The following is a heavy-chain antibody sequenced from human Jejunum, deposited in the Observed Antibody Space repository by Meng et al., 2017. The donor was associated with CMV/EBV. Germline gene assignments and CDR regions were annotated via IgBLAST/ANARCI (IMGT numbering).Heavy chain of an antibody. V-gene: IGHV3-30*04. CDR1: GFTVNKYA. CDR3: ARSRGLSYNDAFDI. J-gene: IGHJ3*02. CDR2: STYDGRHT. Sequence: GFTVNKYAMHWVRQAPGKGLEWVAISTYDGRHTFYPDSLKGRFTVSRDNSKNALYLQMTSLRPDDAAVYFCARSRGLSYNDAFDIWGQGTVVTVSS. D-gene: IGHD3-10*01.